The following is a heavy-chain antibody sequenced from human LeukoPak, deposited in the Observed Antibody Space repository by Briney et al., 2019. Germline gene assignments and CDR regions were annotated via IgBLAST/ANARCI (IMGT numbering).Heavy chain of an antibody. CDR2: ISGSGGST. D-gene: IGHD6-13*01. J-gene: IGHJ3*02. CDR3: TRDLVLAAAGTSDAFDI. Sequence: GGSLRLSCAASGFTFSSYAMSWVRQAPGKGLEWVSAISGSGGSTYYADSVKGRFTISRDNSKNTLYLQMNSLRAEDTAVYYCTRDLVLAAAGTSDAFDIWGQGTMVTVSS. CDR1: GFTFSSYA. V-gene: IGHV3-23*01.